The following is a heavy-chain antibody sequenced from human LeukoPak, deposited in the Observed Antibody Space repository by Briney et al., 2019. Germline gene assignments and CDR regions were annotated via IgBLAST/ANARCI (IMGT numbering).Heavy chain of an antibody. CDR3: AKGMQTNELDY. D-gene: IGHD1-1*01. J-gene: IGHJ4*02. V-gene: IGHV3-11*04. Sequence: GGSLRLSCAASGFTFSDYYMSWIRQAPGKGLEWVSYITSSGSTIYYADSVKGRFTISRDNSKNTLYLQMNSLRAEDTAVYYCAKGMQTNELDYWGQGTLVTVSS. CDR2: ITSSGSTI. CDR1: GFTFSDYY.